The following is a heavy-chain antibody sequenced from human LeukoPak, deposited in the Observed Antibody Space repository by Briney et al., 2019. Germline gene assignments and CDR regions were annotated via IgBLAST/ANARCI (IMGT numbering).Heavy chain of an antibody. J-gene: IGHJ4*02. CDR2: ISSSDYI. V-gene: IGHV3-21*01. CDR3: ARGVFSIDY. D-gene: IGHD2-8*01. Sequence: GGSLRLSCAASGFTFSSYSMSWVRQAPGKGLEWVSSISSSDYIFYADSVKGRFTISRDNAKNSLYLQMNSLRAEDTAVYYCARGVFSIDYWGQGTLVTVSS. CDR1: GFTFSSYS.